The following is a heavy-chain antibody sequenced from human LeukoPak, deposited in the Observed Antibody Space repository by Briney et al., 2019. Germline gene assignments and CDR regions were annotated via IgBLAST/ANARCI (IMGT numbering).Heavy chain of an antibody. CDR3: ARLLVGATTYSWFDP. CDR2: IYPGESET. J-gene: IGHJ5*02. D-gene: IGHD1-26*01. Sequence: GESLKISCKGSGYSFTSYWIGWVRQMPGKGLEWMGIIYPGESETRYSPSFQGQVTISADKSISTAYLQWSSLKDSDTAMYYCARLLVGATTYSWFDPWGQGTLVTVSS. V-gene: IGHV5-51*01. CDR1: GYSFTSYW.